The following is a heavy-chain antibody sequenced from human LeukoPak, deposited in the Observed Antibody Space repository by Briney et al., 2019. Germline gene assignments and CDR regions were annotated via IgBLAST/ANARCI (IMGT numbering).Heavy chain of an antibody. V-gene: IGHV3-30*01. CDR3: ARGPGPIAGAKNALDI. CDR1: GFTFSAYA. D-gene: IGHD1-26*01. J-gene: IGHJ3*02. Sequence: GGSLRLSCAVSGFTFSAYAMHWVRQAPGKGLEWVAVISYDGSNKYYADYVKGRFTISGDKSKNMLYLHMNSLRPEDTAVYYCARGPGPIAGAKNALDIWGQGTMVTVSP. CDR2: ISYDGSNK.